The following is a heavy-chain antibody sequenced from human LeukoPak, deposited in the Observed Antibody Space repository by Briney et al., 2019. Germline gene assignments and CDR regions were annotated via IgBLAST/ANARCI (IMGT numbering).Heavy chain of an antibody. CDR2: FDPEDGET. V-gene: IGHV1-24*01. J-gene: IGHJ5*02. CDR1: GHTLTELS. CDR3: ARVLSGYHP. D-gene: IGHD5-12*01. Sequence: GASVKVSCKISGHTLTELSMHWVRQAPGKGLEWMGGFDPEDGETIYAQKLQGRVTMTTDTSTSTAYMELRSLRSDDTAVYYCARVLSGYHPWGQGTLVTVSS.